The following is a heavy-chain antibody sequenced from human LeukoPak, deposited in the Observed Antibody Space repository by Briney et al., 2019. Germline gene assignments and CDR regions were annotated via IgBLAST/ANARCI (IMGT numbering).Heavy chain of an antibody. CDR3: ARGRITIFGVVIRRGGWFDP. J-gene: IGHJ5*02. CDR1: GGSFSGYY. D-gene: IGHD3-3*01. CDR2: INHSGST. Sequence: SETLSLTCAVYGGSFSGYYWSWIRQPPGKGLEWIGEINHSGSTNYNPSLKSRVTISVDTSKNQFSLKLSSVTAADTAVYYCARGRITIFGVVIRRGGWFDPWGQGTLVTVSS. V-gene: IGHV4-34*01.